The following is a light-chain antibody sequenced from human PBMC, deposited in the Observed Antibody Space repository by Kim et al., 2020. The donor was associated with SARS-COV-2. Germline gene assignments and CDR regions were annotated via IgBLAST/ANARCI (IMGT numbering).Light chain of an antibody. J-gene: IGKJ1*01. CDR2: STS. Sequence: ESVLTQSPGTLSLSPGERATLSCRASQSVSSYLAWYQQKPGQAPRLLIYSTSSRATGIPDRFSGSGSGTDFTLTISRLEPEDFAVYYCQQYDSSPRTFGQGTKVDIK. V-gene: IGKV3-20*01. CDR3: QQYDSSPRT. CDR1: QSVSSY.